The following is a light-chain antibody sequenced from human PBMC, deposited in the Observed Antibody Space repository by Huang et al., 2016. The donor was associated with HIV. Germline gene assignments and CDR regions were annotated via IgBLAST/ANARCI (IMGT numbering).Light chain of an antibody. J-gene: IGKJ1*01. V-gene: IGKV1-NL1*01. CDR1: QDIRNS. Sequence: DIQMTQSPSSLSASVGDRVTLTCRASQDIRNSVAWYQPKPGKAPKLLLHDASRLESGVPSRFSGSGSGTNYTLTISSLQPEDSATYYCQQYYTIRAFGQGTKVEIK. CDR2: DAS. CDR3: QQYYTIRA.